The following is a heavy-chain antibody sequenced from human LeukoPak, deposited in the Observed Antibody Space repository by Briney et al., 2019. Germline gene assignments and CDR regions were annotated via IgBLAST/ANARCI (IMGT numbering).Heavy chain of an antibody. CDR1: GGSIGSYY. V-gene: IGHV4-59*01. CDR3: ARGGTAVIAPYAFDI. CDR2: IYYSGST. D-gene: IGHD4-23*01. J-gene: IGHJ3*02. Sequence: SETLSLTCTVSGGSIGSYYWSWIRQPPGKGLDWIGYIYYSGSTNCNPSVKSRVAMSVDTSKKQFSLKLSSLTAADTAVYYCARGGTAVIAPYAFDIWGQGTMVTVSS.